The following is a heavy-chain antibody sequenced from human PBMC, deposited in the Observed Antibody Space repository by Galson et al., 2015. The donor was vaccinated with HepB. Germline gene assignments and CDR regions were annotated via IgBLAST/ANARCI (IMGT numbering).Heavy chain of an antibody. CDR1: GFTFSSYG. CDR3: AKGADSSSWYPLYYYYYMDV. J-gene: IGHJ6*03. D-gene: IGHD6-13*01. V-gene: IGHV3-30*18. CDR2: ISYDGSNK. Sequence: SLRLSCAASGFTFSSYGMHWVRQAPGKGLEWVAVISYDGSNKYYADSVKGRFTISRDNSKNTLYLQMNSLRAEDTAVYYCAKGADSSSWYPLYYYYYMDVWGKGTTVTVSS.